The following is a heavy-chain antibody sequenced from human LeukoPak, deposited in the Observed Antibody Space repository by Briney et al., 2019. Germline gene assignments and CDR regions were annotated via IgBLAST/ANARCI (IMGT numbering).Heavy chain of an antibody. J-gene: IGHJ6*02. V-gene: IGHV1-2*02. Sequence: ASVKVSCKASGYTFTGHYMHWVRQAPGQGLEWMGWINPNSGGTNYAQKFQGRVTMTRDTSISTAYMELSRLRSDDTAVYYCASAFVYYYGMDVWGQGTTVTVSS. CDR3: ASAFVYYYGMDV. CDR2: INPNSGGT. CDR1: GYTFTGHY.